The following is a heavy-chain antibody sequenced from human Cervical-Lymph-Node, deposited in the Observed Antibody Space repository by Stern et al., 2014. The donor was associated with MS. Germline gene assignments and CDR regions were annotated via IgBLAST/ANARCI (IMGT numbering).Heavy chain of an antibody. CDR2: MWYDGSNK. Sequence: VQLVESGGGLVQPGRSLRLSCAASGFTFSSYGMHWVRPAPGQGLEWVSVMWYDGSNKYYADSVKGRFTISRDNSKNTLYLQMNSLRAEDTAVYYCARDCKLRYYYYGMDVWGQGTTVTVSS. D-gene: IGHD1-26*01. J-gene: IGHJ6*02. CDR3: ARDCKLRYYYYGMDV. V-gene: IGHV3-33*01. CDR1: GFTFSSYG.